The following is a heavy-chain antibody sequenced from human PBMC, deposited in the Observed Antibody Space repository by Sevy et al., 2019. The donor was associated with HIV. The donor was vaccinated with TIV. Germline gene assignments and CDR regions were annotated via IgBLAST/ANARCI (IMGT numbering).Heavy chain of an antibody. CDR2: IFRNFRGVDVT. V-gene: IGHV3-23*01. J-gene: IGHJ3*02. D-gene: IGHD3-22*01. CDR1: GFTFTSYA. CDR3: AGARYDSSGSFDALDI. Sequence: GGSLRLSCTTSGFTFTSYAMNWVRQAPGKGLEWVSTIFRNFRGVDVTYDADSVKDRFTISRDSSRKTLYLQMNSLRAEDTAVYYCAGARYDSSGSFDALDIWGQGTMVTVSS.